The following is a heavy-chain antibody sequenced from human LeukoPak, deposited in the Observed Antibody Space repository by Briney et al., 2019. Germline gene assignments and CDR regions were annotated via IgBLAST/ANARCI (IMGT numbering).Heavy chain of an antibody. CDR2: IRYDGSNK. CDR3: AKESTMIVVDTFDY. J-gene: IGHJ4*02. V-gene: IGHV3-30*02. D-gene: IGHD3-22*01. CDR1: GFTFGSYG. Sequence: GGSLRLSCAASGFTFGSYGMHWVRQAPGKGLEWVAFIRYDGSNKYYADSVKGRFTISRDNSKNTLYLQMNSLRAEDTAVYYCAKESTMIVVDTFDYWGQGTLVTVSS.